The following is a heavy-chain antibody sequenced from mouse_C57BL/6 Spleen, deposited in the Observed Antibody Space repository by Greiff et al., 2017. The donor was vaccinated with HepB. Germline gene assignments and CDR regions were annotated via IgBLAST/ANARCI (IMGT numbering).Heavy chain of an antibody. CDR1: GYSITSGYY. V-gene: IGHV3-6*01. CDR3: ARGVYYDPEGAMDY. CDR2: ISYDGSN. J-gene: IGHJ4*01. Sequence: EVQVVESGPGLVKPSQSLSLTCSVTGYSITSGYYWNWIRQFPGNKLEWMGYISYDGSNNYNPSLKNRISITRDTSKNQFFLKLNSVTTEDTATYYCARGVYYDPEGAMDYWGQGTSVTVSS. D-gene: IGHD2-4*01.